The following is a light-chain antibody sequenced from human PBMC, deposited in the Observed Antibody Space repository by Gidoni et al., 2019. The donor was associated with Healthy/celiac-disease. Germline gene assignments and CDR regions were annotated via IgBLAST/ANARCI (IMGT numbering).Light chain of an antibody. CDR3: QQYGSSPLFA. Sequence: EIVLTQSPGTLSLSPGKRATLSCRASQSVSSSYLAWYQQKPGQAPRLLIYGASSRATGIPDRFSGSWSGTDFTLTISRLEPEDFAVYYCQQYGSSPLFAFGPGTKVDIK. J-gene: IGKJ3*01. CDR2: GAS. V-gene: IGKV3-20*01. CDR1: QSVSSSY.